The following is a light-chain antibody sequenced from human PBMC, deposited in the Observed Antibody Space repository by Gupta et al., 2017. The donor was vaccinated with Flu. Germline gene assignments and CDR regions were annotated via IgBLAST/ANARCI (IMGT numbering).Light chain of an antibody. CDR1: SNNVGHQG. J-gene: IGLJ3*02. CDR3: SAWDRSLNGGV. CDR2: RNN. V-gene: IGLV10-54*04. Sequence: QAGLTQPPSVSKGLRQTATLTCTGNSNNVGHQGAAWLQQQQGHPPKLLSYRNNNRPSGISERFSASRSGNTASLTITGLQPEDEADYYCSAWDRSLNGGVFGGGTKLTVL.